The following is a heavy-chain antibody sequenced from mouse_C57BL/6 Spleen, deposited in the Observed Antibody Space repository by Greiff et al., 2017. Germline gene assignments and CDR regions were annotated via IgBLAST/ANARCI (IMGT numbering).Heavy chain of an antibody. Sequence: EVKLVESGGGLVKPGGSLKLSCAASGFTFSDYGMHWVRQAPEKGLEWVAYISSGSSTIYYADTVKSRFTISRDNAKNTLFLQMTSLRSEDTAMYYCARTDYYGSSYEYFDVWGTGTTVTVSS. D-gene: IGHD1-1*01. V-gene: IGHV5-17*01. CDR2: ISSGSSTI. J-gene: IGHJ1*03. CDR3: ARTDYYGSSYEYFDV. CDR1: GFTFSDYG.